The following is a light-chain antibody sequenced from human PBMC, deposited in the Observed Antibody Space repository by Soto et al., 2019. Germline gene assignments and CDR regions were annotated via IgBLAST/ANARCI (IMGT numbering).Light chain of an antibody. V-gene: IGLV2-14*03. CDR2: DVS. Sequence: QSALTQPASVSGSPGQSIAISCTGTSSDVGSSRYVSWYQHHPGKAPKLIIYDVSDRPSGISNRFSGSKSDNTASLTISGLRAEDEADYYCSSYTSIKTYVFGTGTKLTVL. CDR1: SSDVGSSRY. CDR3: SSYTSIKTYV. J-gene: IGLJ1*01.